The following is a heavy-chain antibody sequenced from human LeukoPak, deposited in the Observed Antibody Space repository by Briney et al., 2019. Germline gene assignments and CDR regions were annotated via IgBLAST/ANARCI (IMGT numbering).Heavy chain of an antibody. CDR1: GFTFSNAW. CDR2: IKSKTDGGTT. D-gene: IGHD2-2*02. V-gene: IGHV3-15*01. CDR3: TTDLCSSTSCYRRYYYYMDV. J-gene: IGHJ6*03. Sequence: GGSLRLSCAASGFTFSNAWMSWVRQAPGKGLERVGRIKSKTDGGTTDYAAPVKGRFTISRDDSKNTLYLLMNSLKTEDTAVYYCTTDLCSSTSCYRRYYYYMDVWGKGTTVTVSS.